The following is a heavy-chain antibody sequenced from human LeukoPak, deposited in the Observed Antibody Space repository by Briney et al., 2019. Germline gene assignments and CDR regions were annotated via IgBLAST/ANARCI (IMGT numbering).Heavy chain of an antibody. CDR2: ISYDGSNK. Sequence: PGGSLRLSCAASGFTFSSYGMHWVRQAPGKGLEWVTTISYDGSNKYYADSVKGRFTISRDNSKNTLYLQMNSLRAEDTAVYYCARGSSNWPEYFQHWGQGTLVTVSS. CDR1: GFTFSSYG. V-gene: IGHV3-30*03. J-gene: IGHJ1*01. CDR3: ARGSSNWPEYFQH. D-gene: IGHD6-13*01.